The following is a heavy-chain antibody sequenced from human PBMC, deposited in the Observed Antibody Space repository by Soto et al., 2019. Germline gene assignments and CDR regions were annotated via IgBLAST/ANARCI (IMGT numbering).Heavy chain of an antibody. Sequence: QVQLVESGGGVVQPGRSLRLSCAASGFTFSSYAMHWVRQAPGKGLERVAVISYDGSNKYYADSVKGRFTISRDNSKNTLYLQMNSLRAEDTAVYYCASLTGYDFWSGYPPDYYYGMDVWGQGTTVTVSS. CDR1: GFTFSSYA. V-gene: IGHV3-30-3*01. CDR2: ISYDGSNK. CDR3: ASLTGYDFWSGYPPDYYYGMDV. D-gene: IGHD3-3*01. J-gene: IGHJ6*02.